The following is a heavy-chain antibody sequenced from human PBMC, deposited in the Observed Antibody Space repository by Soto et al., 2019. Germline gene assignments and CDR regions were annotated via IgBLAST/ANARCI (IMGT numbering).Heavy chain of an antibody. J-gene: IGHJ6*03. CDR1: GFTFSSYS. V-gene: IGHV3-21*01. Sequence: EVQLVESGGGLVKPGGSLRLSCAASGFTFSSYSMNWVHQAPGKGLEWVSSISSSSSYIYYADSVKGRFTISRDNAKNSLYLQMNSLRAEDTAVYYCARVEDYDYIWGSYLGYYYMDVWGKGTTVTVSS. D-gene: IGHD3-16*01. CDR3: ARVEDYDYIWGSYLGYYYMDV. CDR2: ISSSSSYI.